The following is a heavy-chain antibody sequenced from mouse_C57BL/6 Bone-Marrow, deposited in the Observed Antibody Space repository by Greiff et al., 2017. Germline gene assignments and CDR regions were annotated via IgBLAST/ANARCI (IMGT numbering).Heavy chain of an antibody. CDR1: GYTFTDYY. D-gene: IGHD2-3*01. Sequence: EVMLVESGPVLVKPGASVKMSCKASGYTFTDYYMNWVKQSHGKSLEWIGVINPYNGGTSYNQKFKGKATLTVDKSSSTAYMELNSLTSEDSAVYYCARDGYYDYGGQGTTLTVTS. V-gene: IGHV1-19*01. CDR3: ARDGYYDY. CDR2: INPYNGGT. J-gene: IGHJ2*01.